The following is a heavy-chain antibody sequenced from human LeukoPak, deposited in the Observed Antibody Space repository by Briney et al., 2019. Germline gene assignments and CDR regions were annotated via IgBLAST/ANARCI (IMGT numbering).Heavy chain of an antibody. CDR1: GGSISSGGYY. V-gene: IGHV4-31*03. D-gene: IGHD3-3*01. J-gene: IGHJ4*02. CDR3: ARALYYDFWSGYEKTFDY. Sequence: SQTLSLTCTVSGGSISSGGYYWSWICQHPGKGLEWIGYIYYSGSTYYNPSLKSRVTISVDTSKNQFSLKLSSVTAADTAVYYWARALYYDFWSGYEKTFDYWGQGTLVTVSS. CDR2: IYYSGST.